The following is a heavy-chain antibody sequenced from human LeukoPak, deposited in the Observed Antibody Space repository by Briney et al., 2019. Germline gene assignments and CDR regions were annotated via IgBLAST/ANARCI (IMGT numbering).Heavy chain of an antibody. V-gene: IGHV1-69*01. CDR2: IIPIFGTA. Sequence: AASVTVSCKASGGTFSSYAISWVRQAPGQGLEWMGGIIPIFGTANYAQKFQGRVTITADESTSTAYMELSSLRSEDTAVYYCATYKGYCSSTSCRRYGMDVWGQGTSVTVSS. D-gene: IGHD2-2*01. CDR1: GGTFSSYA. CDR3: ATYKGYCSSTSCRRYGMDV. J-gene: IGHJ6*02.